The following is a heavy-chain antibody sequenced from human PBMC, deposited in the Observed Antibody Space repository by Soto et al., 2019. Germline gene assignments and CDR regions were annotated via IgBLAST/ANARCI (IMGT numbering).Heavy chain of an antibody. D-gene: IGHD3-3*01. J-gene: IGHJ6*02. CDR3: TGLPYYDFWSGYFVGRFFYYGMDV. CDR1: GFTFGDYA. Sequence: GGSLRLSCTASGFTFGDYAMSWVRQAPGKGLEWVGFIRSKAYGGTTEYAASVKGRFTISRDDSKSIAYLQMNSLKTEDTAVYYCTGLPYYDFWSGYFVGRFFYYGMDVWGQGTTVTV. CDR2: IRSKAYGGTT. V-gene: IGHV3-49*04.